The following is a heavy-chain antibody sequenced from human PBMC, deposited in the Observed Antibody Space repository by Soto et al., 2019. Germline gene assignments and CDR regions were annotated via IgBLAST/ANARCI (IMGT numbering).Heavy chain of an antibody. J-gene: IGHJ4*02. V-gene: IGHV1-8*01. D-gene: IGHD2-8*01. CDR1: GYTFTSYD. CDR3: ARGVMGVVFK. CDR2: MNPNSGNT. Sequence: QVQLVQSGAEVKKPGASVKVSCKASGYTFTSYDINXXXXXXXXXLEWMGWMNPNSGNTGYAQKFQGRVTMTRNTSISTAYMELSSLRSEDTAVYYCARGVMGVVFKWGQGTLVTVSS.